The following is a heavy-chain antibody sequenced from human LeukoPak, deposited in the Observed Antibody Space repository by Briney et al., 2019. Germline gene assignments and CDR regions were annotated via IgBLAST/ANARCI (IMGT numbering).Heavy chain of an antibody. CDR1: GFTFSSYS. V-gene: IGHV3-48*02. D-gene: IGHD2-2*02. Sequence: GGSLRLSCAASGFTFSSYSMNWVRQAPGKGLEWVSYISSSSSTIYYADSVKGRFTISRDNAKNSLYLQMNSLRDEDTAVYYCARLGYRSSTICYTDYWGQGTLVTVSS. CDR3: ARLGYRSSTICYTDY. J-gene: IGHJ4*02. CDR2: ISSSSSTI.